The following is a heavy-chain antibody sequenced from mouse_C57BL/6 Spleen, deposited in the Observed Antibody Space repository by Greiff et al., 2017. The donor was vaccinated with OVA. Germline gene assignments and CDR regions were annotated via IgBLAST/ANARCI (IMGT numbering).Heavy chain of an antibody. CDR2: INPSNGGT. CDR3: ARGIAQATDFDY. CDR1: GYTFTSYW. J-gene: IGHJ2*01. D-gene: IGHD3-2*02. Sequence: QVQLQQPGTELVKPWASVKLSCKASGYTFTSYWMHWVKQRPGQGLEWIGNINPSNGGTNYNEKFKSKATLTVDESSSTAYMQHSSLASEDSAVYYCARGIAQATDFDYWGQGTTLTVSS. V-gene: IGHV1-53*01.